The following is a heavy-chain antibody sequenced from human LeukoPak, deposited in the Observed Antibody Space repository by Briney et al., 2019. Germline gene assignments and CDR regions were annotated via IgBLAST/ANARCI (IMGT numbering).Heavy chain of an antibody. V-gene: IGHV4-61*01. Sequence: ASETLSLTCTVSGDSVSSGTYYWSWVRQPPGKGLEWIGFISYSGSTNYNPSLKSRITISVDMSKNQFSLKVRSVTAADTAVYYCARGPYVWGQGTMVTVSS. CDR2: ISYSGST. J-gene: IGHJ3*01. CDR1: GDSVSSGTYY. CDR3: ARGPYV.